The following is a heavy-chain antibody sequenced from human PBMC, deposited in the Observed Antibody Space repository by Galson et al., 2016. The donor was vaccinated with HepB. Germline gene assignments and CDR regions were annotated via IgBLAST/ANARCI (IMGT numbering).Heavy chain of an antibody. CDR3: ARGLRLRDSNVVVPPAPDY. CDR1: GFTFSTYD. J-gene: IGHJ4*02. CDR2: ISRGGDDK. D-gene: IGHD2-2*01. V-gene: IGHV3-21*06. Sequence: SLRLSCAASGFTFSTYDMNWVRQAPGKGLEWVSFISRGGDDKYYTDSLRGRFTIPRDDAKNSLYLQINSLTVQGTAVYYCARGLRLRDSNVVVPPAPDYWGQGTLVTVSS.